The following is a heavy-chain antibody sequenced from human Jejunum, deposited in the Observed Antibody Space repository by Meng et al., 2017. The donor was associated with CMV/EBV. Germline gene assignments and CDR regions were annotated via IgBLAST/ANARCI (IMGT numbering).Heavy chain of an antibody. J-gene: IGHJ4*02. Sequence: GFIFSDNRMDWTRQAPGKGREWVARIRHKASSYSTEYAASVKGRFTVSRDDSKNSLYLQMSSLKTEDTAVYYCARDGGRYDFGDYWGQGTLVTVSS. D-gene: IGHD1-1*01. CDR1: GFIFSDNR. V-gene: IGHV3-72*01. CDR2: IRHKASSYST. CDR3: ARDGGRYDFGDY.